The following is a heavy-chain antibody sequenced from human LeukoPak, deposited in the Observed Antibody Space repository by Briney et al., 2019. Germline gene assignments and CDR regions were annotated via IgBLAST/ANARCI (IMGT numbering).Heavy chain of an antibody. V-gene: IGHV4-39*02. Sequence: PSETLSLTCTVSGGSISSSSYYWGWIRQPPGKGLEWIGSIYYSGSTYYNPSLKSRVTISVDTSKNQFSLKLSSVTAADTAVYYCAREYYYASGSYSYWGQGTLVTVSS. CDR1: GGSISSSSYY. D-gene: IGHD3-10*01. J-gene: IGHJ4*02. CDR3: AREYYYASGSYSY. CDR2: IYYSGST.